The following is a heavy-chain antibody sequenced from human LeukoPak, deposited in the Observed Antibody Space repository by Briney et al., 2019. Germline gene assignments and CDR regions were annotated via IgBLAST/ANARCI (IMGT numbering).Heavy chain of an antibody. CDR3: ARDSVPMVRGVPTHWFDP. J-gene: IGHJ5*02. CDR1: GFTFDDYG. CDR2: INWNGGST. V-gene: IGHV3-20*04. D-gene: IGHD3-10*01. Sequence: GGSLRLSCVASGFTFDDYGMSWVRQAPGKGLEWVSGINWNGGSTGYADSVKGRFTISRDNAKNSLYLPMNSLRAEDTALYYCARDSVPMVRGVPTHWFDPWGQGTLVTVSS.